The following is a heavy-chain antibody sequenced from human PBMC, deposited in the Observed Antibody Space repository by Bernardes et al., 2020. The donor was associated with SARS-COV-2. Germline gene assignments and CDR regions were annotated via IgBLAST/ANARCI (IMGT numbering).Heavy chain of an antibody. D-gene: IGHD1-26*01. CDR3: VRELALSAFDI. CDR2: IIGSGGSP. Sequence: GGSLRLSCAASGFTFSSSAMSWVRQAPGQGLEWVSAIIGSGGSPYYADSVKGRFTISRDNSKNTLYLQMNSLRAEDTAVYSCVRELALSAFDIGGQGTMVTVSA. V-gene: IGHV3-23*01. CDR1: GFTFSSSA. J-gene: IGHJ3*02.